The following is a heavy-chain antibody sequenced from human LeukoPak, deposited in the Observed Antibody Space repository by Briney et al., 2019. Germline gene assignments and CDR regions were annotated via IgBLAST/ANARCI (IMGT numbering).Heavy chain of an antibody. CDR2: FIPIFGTA. CDR3: ARAPLVVVPAAHNWFDP. J-gene: IGHJ5*02. D-gene: IGHD2-2*01. Sequence: ASVKVSCKASGGTFSSYAISWVRQAPGQGLEWMGRFIPIFGTANYAQKFQGRVTITTDEPTSTAYMELSSLRSEDTAVYYCARAPLVVVPAAHNWFDPWGQGTLVTVSS. V-gene: IGHV1-69*05. CDR1: GGTFSSYA.